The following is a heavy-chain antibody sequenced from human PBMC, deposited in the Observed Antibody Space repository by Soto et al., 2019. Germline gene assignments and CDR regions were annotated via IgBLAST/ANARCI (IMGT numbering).Heavy chain of an antibody. Sequence: QVQLQESGPVLVKSSETLSLTCTVSGGSMNDNYWSWIRQPPGKGLEWIAWIPSDGHSYSNPSLRIRVTMSLDTSKIQSSLKMTSVTAADTAVYYCARHWDYDYDGADGFDPWCHGTLVSVSS. J-gene: IGHJ5*02. CDR2: IPSDGHS. D-gene: IGHD3-16*01. CDR1: GGSMNDNY. CDR3: ARHWDYDYDGADGFDP. V-gene: IGHV4-59*08.